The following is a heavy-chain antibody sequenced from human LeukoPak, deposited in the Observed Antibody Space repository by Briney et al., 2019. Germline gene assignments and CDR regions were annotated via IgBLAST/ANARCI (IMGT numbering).Heavy chain of an antibody. CDR3: ARDQGDAYYASSGTFDC. CDR1: GASITSGHYY. J-gene: IGHJ4*02. Sequence: SETLSLTCALSGASITSGHYYWNWIRQPAGKGLEAIGRIYTSGSTNYNPSLKSRVTISVDTSKNQFSLKLSSVTAADTAVCYCARDQGDAYYASSGTFDCWGQGTLVTVSS. CDR2: IYTSGST. V-gene: IGHV4-61*02. D-gene: IGHD3-22*01.